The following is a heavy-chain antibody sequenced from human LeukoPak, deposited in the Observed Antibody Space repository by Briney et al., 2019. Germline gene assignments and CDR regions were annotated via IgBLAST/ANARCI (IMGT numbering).Heavy chain of an antibody. V-gene: IGHV3-33*01. D-gene: IGHD3-10*01. CDR1: GFTFSKYA. Sequence: GGSLRLSCAASGFTFSKYAMHWVRQAPVKGLEWVALIWFDGSNIHYADSVKGRFTISRDNSKNTVYLQMDSLRAEDAAVYYCARTQGRFYGSGSYEGFDSWGQGVLVTVSS. CDR3: ARTQGRFYGSGSYEGFDS. J-gene: IGHJ4*02. CDR2: IWFDGSNI.